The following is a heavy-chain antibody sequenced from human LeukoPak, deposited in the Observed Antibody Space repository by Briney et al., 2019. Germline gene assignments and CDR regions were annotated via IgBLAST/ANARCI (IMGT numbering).Heavy chain of an antibody. V-gene: IGHV3-30*02. Sequence: GGSLRLSCAASGFTFSSYGMHWVRQAPGKGLEWVAFIWYDGSNKYYADSVKGRFTISRDNSKNTLYLQMNSLRAEDTAVYYCAILGGDSNPANYYYYGMDVWGQGTTVTVSS. CDR3: AILGGDSNPANYYYYGMDV. J-gene: IGHJ6*02. CDR2: IWYDGSNK. D-gene: IGHD2-21*02. CDR1: GFTFSSYG.